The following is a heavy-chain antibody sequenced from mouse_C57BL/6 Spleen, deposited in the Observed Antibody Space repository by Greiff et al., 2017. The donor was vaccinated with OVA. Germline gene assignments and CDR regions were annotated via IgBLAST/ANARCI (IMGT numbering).Heavy chain of an antibody. CDR1: GYAFSSSW. CDR3: ARDYDYGGY. V-gene: IGHV1-82*01. J-gene: IGHJ2*01. Sequence: VKVVESGPELVKPGASVKISCKASGYAFSSSWMNWVKQRPGKGLEWIGRIYPGDGDTNYNGKFKGKATLTADKSSSTAYMQLSSLTSEDSAVYFCARDYDYGGYWGQGTTLTVSS. CDR2: IYPGDGDT. D-gene: IGHD2-4*01.